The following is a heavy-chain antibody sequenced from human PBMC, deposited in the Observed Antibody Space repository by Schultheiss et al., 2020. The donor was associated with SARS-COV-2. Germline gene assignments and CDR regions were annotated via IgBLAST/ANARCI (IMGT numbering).Heavy chain of an antibody. CDR2: IYYSGST. CDR3: ARDWDIVVVPATPLY. J-gene: IGHJ4*02. V-gene: IGHV4-59*01. CDR1: GGSISSYY. D-gene: IGHD2-2*01. Sequence: SPTLSLICKGSGGSISSYYWSWIRQPPGKGLEWIGYIYYSGSTNYNPSLKSRVTISVDTSKNQFSLKLSSVTAADTAVYYCARDWDIVVVPATPLYWGQGTLVTVSS.